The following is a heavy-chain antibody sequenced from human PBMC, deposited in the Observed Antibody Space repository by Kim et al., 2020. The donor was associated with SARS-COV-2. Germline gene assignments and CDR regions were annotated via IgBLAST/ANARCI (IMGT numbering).Heavy chain of an antibody. J-gene: IGHJ4*02. V-gene: IGHV1-3*01. CDR1: GFSFTAYG. D-gene: IGHD4-17*01. CDR2: INGGNGNT. Sequence: ASVKVSCKAVGFSFTAYGFQWVRQAPGQRLEWLGWINGGNGNTKYSQTFQGRVTFIRDTSASTAYMELSSLRSEDTAVYYCARSGVAGITVISNFHFWGERTLVTVSS. CDR3: ARSGVAGITVISNFHF.